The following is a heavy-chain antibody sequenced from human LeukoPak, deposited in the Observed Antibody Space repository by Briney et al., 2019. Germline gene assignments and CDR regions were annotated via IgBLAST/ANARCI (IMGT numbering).Heavy chain of an antibody. V-gene: IGHV3-7*01. J-gene: IGHJ4*02. CDR3: ATAPAAADSF. D-gene: IGHD6-13*01. CDR2: IERDGSEK. CDR1: GFIFSNFW. Sequence: GGSLRLSCAASGFIFSNFWMTWVRQAPGRGLEWVANIERDGSEKTYVDSVKGRFIISRDNAKNSLFLQMSSLRADDTAVYFCATAPAAADSFWGQGTLVAVSS.